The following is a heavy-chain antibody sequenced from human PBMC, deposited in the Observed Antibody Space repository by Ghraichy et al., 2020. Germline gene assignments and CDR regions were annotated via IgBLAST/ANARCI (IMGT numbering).Heavy chain of an antibody. CDR2: ISTLGGNT. J-gene: IGHJ4*02. V-gene: IGHV3-23*01. CDR1: GFTFSSYA. Sequence: GGSLRLSCAASGFTFSSYAMNWVRQAPGKGLEGVSGISTLGGNTYYADSVKGRFTISRDNSRNTVYLQMNSLRAEDTAVYYCVSQRAGAEMTTGYWGQGTLVTVLS. CDR3: VSQRAGAEMTTGY. D-gene: IGHD1-1*01.